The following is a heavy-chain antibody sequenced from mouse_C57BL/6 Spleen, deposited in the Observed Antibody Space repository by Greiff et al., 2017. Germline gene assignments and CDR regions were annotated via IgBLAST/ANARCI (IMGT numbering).Heavy chain of an antibody. Sequence: ESGPGLVKPSQSLSLTCSVTGYSITSGYYWNWIRQFPGNKLEWMGYISYDGSNKYNPSLKNRISITRDTSTNQFFLKLNSVTTEDTATYYCARGEIYDGYYEGFAYWGQGTLVTVSA. D-gene: IGHD2-3*01. V-gene: IGHV3-6*01. CDR1: GYSITSGYY. CDR3: ARGEIYDGYYEGFAY. CDR2: ISYDGSN. J-gene: IGHJ3*01.